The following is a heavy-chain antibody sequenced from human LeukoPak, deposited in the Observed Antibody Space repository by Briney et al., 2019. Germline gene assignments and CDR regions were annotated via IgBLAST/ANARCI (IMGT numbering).Heavy chain of an antibody. J-gene: IGHJ6*03. CDR2: IYTSGGT. CDR1: GGSISSYY. V-gene: IGHV4-4*07. CDR3: ARSLTGYYYYMDV. Sequence: PSETLSLTCTVSGGSISSYYWSWIRQLAGKGLEWIGRIYTSGGTNYNPSLKSRVTISVDKSKNQFSLKLSSVTAADTAVYYCARSLTGYYYYMDVWGKGTTVTVSS.